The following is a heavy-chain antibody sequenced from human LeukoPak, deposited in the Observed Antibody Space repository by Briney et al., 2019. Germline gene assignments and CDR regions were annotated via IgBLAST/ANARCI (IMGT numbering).Heavy chain of an antibody. V-gene: IGHV3-21*04. J-gene: IGHJ4*02. D-gene: IGHD6-13*01. CDR2: ISSSSSYI. Sequence: PGGSLRLSCAASGFTFSSYSMNWVRQAPGKGLEWVSSISSSSSYIYYADSVKGRFTISRDNSKNTLYLQMNSLRAEDTAVYYCARDPGTIAAAGTGYWGQGTLVTVSS. CDR3: ARDPGTIAAAGTGY. CDR1: GFTFSSYS.